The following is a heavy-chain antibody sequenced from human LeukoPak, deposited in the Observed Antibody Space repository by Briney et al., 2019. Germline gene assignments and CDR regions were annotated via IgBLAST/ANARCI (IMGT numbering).Heavy chain of an antibody. V-gene: IGHV4-59*11. J-gene: IGHJ4*02. CDR3: ARGYTAGYVPYFDS. CDR2: IYYSGTT. D-gene: IGHD3-9*01. CDR1: GGSISSHF. Sequence: SETLSLTCTVSGGSISSHFWSWMRQPPGRGLEWIGYIYYSGTTNYSPSLKSRVTISVDMSRIQFSLILNSVTAADTAVYYCARGYTAGYVPYFDSWGQGTLVTVSS.